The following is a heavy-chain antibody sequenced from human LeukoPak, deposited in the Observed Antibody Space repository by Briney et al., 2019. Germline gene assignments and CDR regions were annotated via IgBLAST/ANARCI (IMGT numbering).Heavy chain of an antibody. CDR2: IYYSGST. D-gene: IGHD6-13*01. CDR1: GGSISSYY. Sequence: SETLSLTCTVSGGSISSYYWSWIRQPPGKGLEWIGYIYYSGSTNYNPSLKGRVTISVDTSKNQFSLKLSSVTAADTAVYYCASSIAAAGTSGGIDYWGQGTLVTVSS. V-gene: IGHV4-59*01. J-gene: IGHJ4*02. CDR3: ASSIAAAGTSGGIDY.